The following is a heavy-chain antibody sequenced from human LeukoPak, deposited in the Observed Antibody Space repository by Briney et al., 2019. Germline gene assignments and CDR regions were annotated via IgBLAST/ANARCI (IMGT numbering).Heavy chain of an antibody. CDR1: GGSISSYY. CDR3: ARAPPFPNYYYCMDV. CDR2: IYYSGST. Sequence: SETLSLTCTVSGGSISSYYWSWIRQPPGKGLEWIGYIYYSGSTNYNPSLKSRVTISVDTSKNQFSLKLSSVTAADTAVYYCARAPPFPNYYYCMDVWGKGTTVTISS. J-gene: IGHJ6*03. V-gene: IGHV4-59*01.